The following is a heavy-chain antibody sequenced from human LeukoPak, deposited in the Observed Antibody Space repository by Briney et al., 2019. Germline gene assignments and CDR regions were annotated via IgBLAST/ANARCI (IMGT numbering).Heavy chain of an antibody. Sequence: PGRSLRLSCAASGFTFSSYGMHWVRQAPGKGLEWVAVISYDGSNKYYADSVKGRFTISRDNSKNTLYLQMNSLRAEDTAVYYCAKGYQQQLVTPFDYWGQGTLVTVSS. CDR2: ISYDGSNK. CDR3: AKGYQQQLVTPFDY. V-gene: IGHV3-30*18. J-gene: IGHJ4*02. CDR1: GFTFSSYG. D-gene: IGHD6-13*01.